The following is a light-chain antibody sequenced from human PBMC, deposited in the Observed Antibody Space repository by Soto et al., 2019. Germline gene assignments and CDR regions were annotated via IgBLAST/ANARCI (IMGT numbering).Light chain of an antibody. CDR2: GAS. CDR3: QQYSNWPRP. Sequence: EIVMTQSPATLSVSPGERATLSCRAGQSISNNLAWYQQKPGQAPRLLIYGASTRATGIPARFTGSGSGTEFTLTISSLQSEEFAVYYCQQYSNWPRPFGQGTKVAIK. V-gene: IGKV3-15*01. CDR1: QSISNN. J-gene: IGKJ1*01.